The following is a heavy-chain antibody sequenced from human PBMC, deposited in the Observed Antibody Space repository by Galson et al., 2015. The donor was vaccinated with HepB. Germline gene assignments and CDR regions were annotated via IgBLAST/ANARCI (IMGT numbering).Heavy chain of an antibody. V-gene: IGHV3-48*01. Sequence: SLRLSCAASGFSFMSHSVNWVRHSPGKGLEWLVYISPGGTKYYADSARGRFTISRDNAKKSMYLHMSSLRVEDTAVYYCARNPASYDYYNMDVWGQGTTVTVSS. J-gene: IGHJ6*02. D-gene: IGHD3-16*01. CDR2: ISPGGTK. CDR1: GFSFMSHS. CDR3: ARNPASYDYYNMDV.